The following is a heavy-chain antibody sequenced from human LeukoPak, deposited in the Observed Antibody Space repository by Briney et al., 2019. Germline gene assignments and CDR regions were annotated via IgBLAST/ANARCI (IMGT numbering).Heavy chain of an antibody. J-gene: IGHJ6*03. CDR3: ARDMGWFGEVYYYMDV. D-gene: IGHD3-10*01. CDR2: ISAYNGNT. V-gene: IGHV1-18*01. Sequence: EASVKVSCKASGYTFTSYGISWVRQAPGQGLEWMGWISAYNGNTNYAQKLQGRVTMTRDTSISTAYMELSRLRSDDTAVYYCARDMGWFGEVYYYMDVWGKGTTVTISS. CDR1: GYTFTSYG.